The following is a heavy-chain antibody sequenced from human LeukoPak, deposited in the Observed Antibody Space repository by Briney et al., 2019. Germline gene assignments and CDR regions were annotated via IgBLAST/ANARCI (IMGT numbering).Heavy chain of an antibody. D-gene: IGHD1-26*01. CDR1: GGSSSSYY. V-gene: IGHV4-59*08. CDR2: IYYSGST. J-gene: IGHJ4*02. CDR3: ARNLVGAPRYFDF. Sequence: SETLSLTCTVSGGSSSSYYWSWIRQPPGKGLEWIGSIYYSGSTYYNPSLKSRVTMSVDTSKNQFSLNLSSVTAADTAVYYCARNLVGAPRYFDFWGQGTLVTVSS.